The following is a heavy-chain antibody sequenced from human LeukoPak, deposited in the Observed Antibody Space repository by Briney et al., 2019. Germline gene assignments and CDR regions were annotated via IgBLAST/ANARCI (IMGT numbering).Heavy chain of an antibody. CDR3: ARYLRFPGYNWFDP. D-gene: IGHD5/OR15-5a*01. Sequence: KVSCKASGGTFRSYAISWVRQAPGQGLEWTGGIIPIFGTANYAQKFQGRVTITTDESTSTAYMELSSLRSEDTAVYYCARYLRFPGYNWFDPWGQGTLVTVSS. CDR1: GGTFRSYA. V-gene: IGHV1-69*05. CDR2: IIPIFGTA. J-gene: IGHJ5*02.